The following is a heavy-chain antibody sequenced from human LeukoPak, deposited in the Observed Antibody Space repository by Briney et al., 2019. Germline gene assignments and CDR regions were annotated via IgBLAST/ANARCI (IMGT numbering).Heavy chain of an antibody. J-gene: IGHJ4*02. D-gene: IGHD5-24*01. Sequence: SETLSLTCTVSGYSISSGYYWGWIRQPPGKGLEWIGSIYHSGSIYYNPSLKSRVTISADTSKNQFSLKLSSVTAADTAVYYCARVSDDYGDYWGQGTLVTVSS. CDR2: IYHSGSI. CDR1: GYSISSGYY. CDR3: ARVSDDYGDY. V-gene: IGHV4-38-2*02.